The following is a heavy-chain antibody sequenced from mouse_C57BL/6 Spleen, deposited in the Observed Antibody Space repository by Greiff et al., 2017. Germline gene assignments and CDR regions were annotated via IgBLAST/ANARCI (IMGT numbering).Heavy chain of an antibody. CDR2: ISDGGSYT. Sequence: EVQLVESGGGLVKPGGSLKLSCAASGFTFSSYAMSWVRQTPEKRLEWVATISDGGSYTYYPDNVKGRFTISRDNAKNNLYLQMSHLKSEDTAMYDCAREEGLRGYAMDYWGQGTSVTVSS. J-gene: IGHJ4*01. CDR3: AREEGLRGYAMDY. D-gene: IGHD2-4*01. V-gene: IGHV5-4*01. CDR1: GFTFSSYA.